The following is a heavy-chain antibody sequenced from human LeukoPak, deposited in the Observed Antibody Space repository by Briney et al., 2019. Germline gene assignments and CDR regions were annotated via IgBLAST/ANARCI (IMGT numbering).Heavy chain of an antibody. Sequence: GGSLRLSCAASGFIVSNDYMHWVRQSPGKGLEWVSIVYSGGNTYYADSVKGRFTISRDNSNNAVYLQMNSLRAEDTGVYYCARTLAGTGNSFDYWGRGTLVTVSS. CDR1: GFIVSNDY. V-gene: IGHV3-53*01. CDR2: VYSGGNT. J-gene: IGHJ4*02. D-gene: IGHD6-19*01. CDR3: ARTLAGTGNSFDY.